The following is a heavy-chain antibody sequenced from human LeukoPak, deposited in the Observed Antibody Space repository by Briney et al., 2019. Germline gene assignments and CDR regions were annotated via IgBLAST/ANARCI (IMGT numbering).Heavy chain of an antibody. D-gene: IGHD4-23*01. CDR1: GFASTNVW. CDR3: TAERLAGGCDI. V-gene: IGHV3-7*01. Sequence: PGRSLRPSSAASGFASTNVWIHCGRQAPGKGLERGVNINQDGSTEQNVGSVKGGFTIFRDNAKNSVYLQMCSLIVEDTAVYYCTAERLAGGCDIWGQGTLVSVSS. J-gene: IGHJ3*02. CDR2: INQDGSTE.